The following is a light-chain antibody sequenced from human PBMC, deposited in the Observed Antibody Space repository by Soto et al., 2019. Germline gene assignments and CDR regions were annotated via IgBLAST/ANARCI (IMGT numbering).Light chain of an antibody. CDR2: DVS. CDR3: CSYAGSYTVV. CDR1: INDVGGYNY. J-gene: IGLJ2*01. V-gene: IGLV2-11*01. Sequence: QSALTQPRSLSGSPGQSVTISCTGTINDVGGYNYVSWYQQHPGKAPKLMIYDVSKRPSGVPDRFSGSKSGNTASLTISGLQAEDEADYYCCSYAGSYTVVFGGGTKVTVL.